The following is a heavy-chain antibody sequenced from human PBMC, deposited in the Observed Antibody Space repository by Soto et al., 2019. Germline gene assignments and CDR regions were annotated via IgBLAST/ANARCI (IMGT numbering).Heavy chain of an antibody. CDR1: GGSISSGDYY. Sequence: QVQLQESGPGLVKPSQTLSLTCTVSGGSISSGDYYWSWIRQPPGKGLEWIGYIYYSGSTYYNPSLKSRVTISVDTSKNQFSLKLSSVTAADTAVYYCAVGVDTYDSSGYPYYGMDVWGQGTTVTVSS. CDR2: IYYSGST. V-gene: IGHV4-30-4*01. CDR3: AVGVDTYDSSGYPYYGMDV. J-gene: IGHJ6*02. D-gene: IGHD3-22*01.